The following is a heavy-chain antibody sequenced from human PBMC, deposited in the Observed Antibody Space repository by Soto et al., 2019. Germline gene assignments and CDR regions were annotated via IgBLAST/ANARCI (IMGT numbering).Heavy chain of an antibody. CDR2: ISSTSATI. Sequence: EVQLMESGGGLVQPGGSLRLSCTASGFTFPSYSINWVRQVPGQGLEWISYISSTSATIYYEESVRGRFTVSRDNSKNSVYLQMNSLRAEDTAVYFCARAKSLEYNWFDTWGQGTPVTVSS. CDR3: ARAKSLEYNWFDT. V-gene: IGHV3-48*01. J-gene: IGHJ5*02. CDR1: GFTFPSYS.